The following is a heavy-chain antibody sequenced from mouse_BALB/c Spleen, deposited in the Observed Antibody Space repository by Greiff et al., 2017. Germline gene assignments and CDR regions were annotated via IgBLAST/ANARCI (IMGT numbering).Heavy chain of an antibody. CDR2: IDPANGNT. CDR1: GFTIKDTY. V-gene: IGHV14-3*02. CDR3: ARYLYFDY. Sequence: VQLQQSGAELVKPGASVKLSCTASGFTIKDTYMHWVKQRPEQGLEWIGRIDPANGNTKYDPKFQGKATITADTSSNTAYLQLSSLTSEDTAVYYCARYLYFDYWGQGTTLTVSS. J-gene: IGHJ2*01.